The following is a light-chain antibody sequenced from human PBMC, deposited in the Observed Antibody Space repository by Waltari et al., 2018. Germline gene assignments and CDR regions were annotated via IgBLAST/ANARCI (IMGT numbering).Light chain of an antibody. Sequence: DIVMTQSPLSLPVTPGEPASISCRSSQSLLHSNGYNYLDWYLQKPGQAPLLLIDLGSNRASGVPDRFSGSGSGTDFTLKISRVEAEDVGVYYCMQALQTPWTFGQGSKVEIK. CDR3: MQALQTPWT. V-gene: IGKV2-28*01. CDR2: LGS. J-gene: IGKJ1*01. CDR1: QSLLHSNGYNY.